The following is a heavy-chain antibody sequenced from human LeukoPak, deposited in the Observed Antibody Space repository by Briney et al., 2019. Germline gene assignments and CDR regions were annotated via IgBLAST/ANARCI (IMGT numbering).Heavy chain of an antibody. CDR1: GYSFTGYY. J-gene: IGHJ4*02. CDR2: INPDSGVT. D-gene: IGHD3-9*01. V-gene: IGHV1-2*02. CDR3: AKDLRYLDWLGLCDY. Sequence: ASVKVSCKTSGYSFTGYYIHWLRQAPGQGLEWMGWINPDSGVTRYAQKFQGRVIMTRDTSIKTAYMELSGLTSDDTAVYFCAKDLRYLDWLGLCDYWGQGTQVTVSS.